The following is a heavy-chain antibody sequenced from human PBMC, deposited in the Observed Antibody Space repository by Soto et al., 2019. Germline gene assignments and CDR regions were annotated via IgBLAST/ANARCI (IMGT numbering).Heavy chain of an antibody. CDR3: ARDNEAAWFDP. CDR2: IWYDGSNK. D-gene: IGHD1-1*01. V-gene: IGHV3-33*01. CDR1: GFTFSSYV. J-gene: IGHJ5*02. Sequence: GGSLRLSCAASGFTFSSYVMHWVRQSPGKGLEWVAVIWYDGSNKYYADSVKGRFTISRDNSKNTLYLQMNSLRAEDTAVYYCARDNEAAWFDPWGQGTLVTVSS.